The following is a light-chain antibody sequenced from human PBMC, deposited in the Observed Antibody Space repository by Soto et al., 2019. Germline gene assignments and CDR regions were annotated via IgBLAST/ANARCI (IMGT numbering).Light chain of an antibody. CDR1: QSISSW. Sequence: DIQMTQSPSTLSASVGDRVTITCRASQSISSWLAWYQQKPGKAPKLLIYAASSLQSGVPSRFSGSRSGPDLTLTISSLQPEDFATYYCQQSYSSPPTFGQGTKVDIK. V-gene: IGKV1-39*01. CDR3: QQSYSSPPT. J-gene: IGKJ1*01. CDR2: AAS.